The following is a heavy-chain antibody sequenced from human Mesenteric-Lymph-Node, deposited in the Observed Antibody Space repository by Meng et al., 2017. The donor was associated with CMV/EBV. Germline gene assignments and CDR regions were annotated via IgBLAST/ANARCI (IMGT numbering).Heavy chain of an antibody. CDR2: IFYNGGT. V-gene: IGHV4-59*01. CDR3: ARSVAQWLVRGFDY. Sequence: SETLSLTCTVSGGSISGFYWSWIRQPPGKGLEWIGYIFYNGGTNYNPSLKSRVTISVDTSKNQFSLRLSSVTAADTAVYYCARSVAQWLVRGFDYWGQGTLVTVSS. CDR1: GGSISGFY. J-gene: IGHJ4*02. D-gene: IGHD6-19*01.